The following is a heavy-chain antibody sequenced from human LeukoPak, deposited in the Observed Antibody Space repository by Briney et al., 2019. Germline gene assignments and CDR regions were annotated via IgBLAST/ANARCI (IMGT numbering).Heavy chain of an antibody. V-gene: IGHV1-2*02. D-gene: IGHD6-13*01. CDR2: INPNSGGT. CDR3: ANPPLFLIAAAAPLLDY. CDR1: GYTFTGYY. Sequence: GASVKVSCKASGYTFTGYYMHWVRQAPGQGLEWMGWINPNSGGTNYAQKFQGRVTMTRDTSISTAYMELSRLRSDDTAVYYCANPPLFLIAAAAPLLDYWGQGTLVTVSS. J-gene: IGHJ4*02.